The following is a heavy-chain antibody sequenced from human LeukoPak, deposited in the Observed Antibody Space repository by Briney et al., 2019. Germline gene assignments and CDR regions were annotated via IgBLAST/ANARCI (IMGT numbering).Heavy chain of an antibody. CDR1: GYTFTSYG. CDR3: ARDRPSSWTIPPDY. V-gene: IGHV1-18*01. D-gene: IGHD6-13*01. Sequence: GAPVKVSCKASGYTFTSYGISWVRQAPGQGLEWMGWISAYNGNTNYAQKLQGRVTMTTDTSTSTAYMELRSLRSDDTAVYYCARDRPSSWTIPPDYWGQGTLVTVSS. J-gene: IGHJ4*02. CDR2: ISAYNGNT.